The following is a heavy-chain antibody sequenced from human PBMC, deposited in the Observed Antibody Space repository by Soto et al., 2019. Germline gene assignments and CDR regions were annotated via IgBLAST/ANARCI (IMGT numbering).Heavy chain of an antibody. CDR3: ARRYSSSWYESYYYYGMDV. CDR1: GYTFTSYD. D-gene: IGHD6-13*01. V-gene: IGHV1-8*01. Sequence: ASVKVSCKASGYTFTSYDINWVRQATGQGLERMGWMNPNSGNTGYAQKFQGRVTMTRNTSISTAYMELSSLRSEDTAVYYCARRYSSSWYESYYYYGMDVWGQGTTVTVSS. CDR2: MNPNSGNT. J-gene: IGHJ6*02.